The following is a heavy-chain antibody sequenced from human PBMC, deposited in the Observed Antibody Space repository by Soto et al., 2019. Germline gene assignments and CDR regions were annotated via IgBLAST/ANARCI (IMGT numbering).Heavy chain of an antibody. J-gene: IGHJ1*01. CDR1: GGSFSGYY. CDR3: ARARYCSGGSCYSAEYFQH. CDR2: INHSGST. V-gene: IGHV4-34*01. Sequence: SETLSLTCAVYGGSFSGYYWSWIRQPPGKGLEWIGEINHSGSTNYNPSLKSRVTISVDTSKNQFSLKLSSVTAADTAVYYCARARYCSGGSCYSAEYFQHWGQGTLVTAPQ. D-gene: IGHD2-15*01.